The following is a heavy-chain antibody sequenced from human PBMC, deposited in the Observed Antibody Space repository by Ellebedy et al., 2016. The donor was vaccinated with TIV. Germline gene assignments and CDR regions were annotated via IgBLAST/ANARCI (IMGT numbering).Heavy chain of an antibody. Sequence: MPSETLSLTCTVSGGSISNYYWSWIRQPVGKGLEWIGRIYPPGTTNYNPSLQSRVTMSIDTSKNQFSLKLYSVPAADTALYFCARDRRINYYASGTHYSWFDPWGQGTLVIVSS. D-gene: IGHD3-10*01. CDR2: IYPPGTT. CDR3: ARDRRINYYASGTHYSWFDP. CDR1: GGSISNYY. J-gene: IGHJ5*02. V-gene: IGHV4-4*07.